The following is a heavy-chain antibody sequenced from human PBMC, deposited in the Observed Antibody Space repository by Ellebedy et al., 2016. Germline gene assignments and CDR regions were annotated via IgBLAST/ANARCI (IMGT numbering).Heavy chain of an antibody. CDR1: GSTSW. D-gene: IGHD3-10*01. Sequence: GESLKISXAASGSTSWMNWVRQAPGKGLEWVANINKDGGDIIYVGSVKGRFTISRDNTKRSLYLQMDSLRAEDTAVYYCASGLEGAFDMWGQGTMVTVSS. J-gene: IGHJ3*02. CDR3: ASGLEGAFDM. CDR2: INKDGGDI. V-gene: IGHV3-7*03.